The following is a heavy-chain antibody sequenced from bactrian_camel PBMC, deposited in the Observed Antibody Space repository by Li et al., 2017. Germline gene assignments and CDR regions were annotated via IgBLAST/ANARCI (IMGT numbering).Heavy chain of an antibody. CDR1: GHTYNFDY. D-gene: IGHD1*01. Sequence: HVQLVESGGGSVQAGGSLRLSCAASGHTYNFDYITWFRQAPGKKREGVAFIDTDGEATYLDSVKGRFSISKDNAKNSLYLRMNDLKPEDTAMYYCASGGLPGCAYCAWVTCQKSSLTGARGPRSPSP. CDR2: IDTDGEAT. J-gene: IGHJ4*01. CDR3: ASGGLPGCAYCAWVTCQKSSLT. V-gene: IGHV3S5*01.